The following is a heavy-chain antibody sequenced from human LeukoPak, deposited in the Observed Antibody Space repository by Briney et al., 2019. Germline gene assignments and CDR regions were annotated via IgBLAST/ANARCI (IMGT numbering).Heavy chain of an antibody. Sequence: GGSLRLSCAASGFTFSSYDMSWVRQAPGKGLEWVSAISGSGDNTYYADSVKGRFTISRDTSKNTLFLQMNSLRAEDTALYFCARRLSLRFDAFAVWGPGTVVTVSS. CDR3: ARRLSLRFDAFAV. CDR1: GFTFSSYD. CDR2: ISGSGDNT. V-gene: IGHV3-23*01. J-gene: IGHJ3*01. D-gene: IGHD3-3*01.